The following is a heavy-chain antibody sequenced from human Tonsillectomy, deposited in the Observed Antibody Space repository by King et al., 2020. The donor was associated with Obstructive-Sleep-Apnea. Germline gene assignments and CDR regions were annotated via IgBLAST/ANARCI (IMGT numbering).Heavy chain of an antibody. J-gene: IGHJ6*02. CDR3: ARDLPTFDFYYYHYYTMDV. CDR1: GFTFSSYS. Sequence: EVQLVESGGDLVQRGGSLRLCCVASGFTFSSYSMNWVRQSPGKGLEWIAYISGSSNSIHYADSVKGRFTISRDNAENSLYLQMNNLRAEDTAVYYCARDLPTFDFYYYHYYTMDVWGQGTTVTVSS. CDR2: ISGSSNSI. V-gene: IGHV3-48*01. D-gene: IGHD3-9*01.